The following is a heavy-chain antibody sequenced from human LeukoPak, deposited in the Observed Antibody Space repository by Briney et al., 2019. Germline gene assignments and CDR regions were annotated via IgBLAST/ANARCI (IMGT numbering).Heavy chain of an antibody. CDR3: AKVRSGDIAAALNY. D-gene: IGHD6-13*01. CDR2: ISGSGDNT. V-gene: IGHV3-23*01. J-gene: IGHJ4*02. Sequence: GGSLRLSCAASGFTFSSYAMNRVRQAPGKGLEWLSGISGSGDNTYYADSVKGRFTISRDNSKNTLFLQMNSLRAEDTAVYYCAKVRSGDIAAALNYWGQGTLVPVSS. CDR1: GFTFSSYA.